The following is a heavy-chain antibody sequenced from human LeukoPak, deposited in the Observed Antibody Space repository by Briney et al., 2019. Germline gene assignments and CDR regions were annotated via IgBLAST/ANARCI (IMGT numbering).Heavy chain of an antibody. Sequence: GESLKISRKGSGYSFTSYWISWVRQMPGKGLEWMGRIDPSDSYTNYSPSFQGHVTISADKSISTAYLQWSSLEASDTAMYYCATSGRSPGDAFDIWGQGTMVTVSS. J-gene: IGHJ3*02. CDR1: GYSFTSYW. CDR2: IDPSDSYT. V-gene: IGHV5-10-1*01. D-gene: IGHD1-26*01. CDR3: ATSGRSPGDAFDI.